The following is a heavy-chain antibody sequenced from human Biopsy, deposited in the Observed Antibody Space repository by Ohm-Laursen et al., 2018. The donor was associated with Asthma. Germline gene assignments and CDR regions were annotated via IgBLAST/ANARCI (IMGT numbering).Heavy chain of an antibody. CDR2: IAWDGINS. CDR1: GFTFSTYG. CDR3: ARDAPTGGYIDY. D-gene: IGHD7-27*01. J-gene: IGHJ4*02. Sequence: SLRLSCSASGFTFSTYGMHWVRQAPGKGLEWVAFIAWDGINSYYADSVKGRFTISRDNSKNTLYLQMNSLRAEDTAVYYCARDAPTGGYIDYWGLGTLVTVSS. V-gene: IGHV3-30*03.